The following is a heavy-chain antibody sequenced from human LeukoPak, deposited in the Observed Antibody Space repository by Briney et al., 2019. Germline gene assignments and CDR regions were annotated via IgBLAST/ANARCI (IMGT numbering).Heavy chain of an antibody. J-gene: IGHJ6*03. CDR3: ARALVDTAMVTFGYYYCMDV. CDR2: IYTSGST. V-gene: IGHV4-4*07. CDR1: GGSISSYY. D-gene: IGHD5-18*01. Sequence: SETLSLTCTVSGGSISSYYWSWIRQPAGKGLEWIGRIYTSGSTNYNPSLKSRVTMSVDTSKNQFSLKLSPVTAADTAVYYCARALVDTAMVTFGYYYCMDVWGKGTTVTVSS.